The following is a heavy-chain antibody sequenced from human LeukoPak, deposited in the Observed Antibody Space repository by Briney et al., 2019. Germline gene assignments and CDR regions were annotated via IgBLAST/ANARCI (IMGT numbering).Heavy chain of an antibody. CDR3: ARDSRVATIPFDY. J-gene: IGHJ4*02. D-gene: IGHD5-24*01. Sequence: GGSLRLSCAASGFTFSSYAMHWVRQAPGKGLEWVAVISYDGSNKYYADSVKGRFTISRDNSKNTLYLQMNSLRAEDTAVYYCARDSRVATIPFDYWGQGTLVTVSS. CDR2: ISYDGSNK. V-gene: IGHV3-30*04. CDR1: GFTFSSYA.